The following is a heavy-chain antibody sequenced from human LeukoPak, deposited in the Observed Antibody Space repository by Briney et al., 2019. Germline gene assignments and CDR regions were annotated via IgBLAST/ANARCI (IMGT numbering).Heavy chain of an antibody. CDR2: INWNGGST. D-gene: IGHD3-10*01. J-gene: IGHJ3*02. CDR3: ARMSYYYGSGSTSSAFDI. Sequence: GGSLRLSCAASGFTFDDYGMSWVRQAPGKGLEWVSGINWNGGSTGYADSVKGRFTISRDNAKNSPYLQMNSLRAEDTALYHCARMSYYYGSGSTSSAFDIWGQGTMVTVSS. CDR1: GFTFDDYG. V-gene: IGHV3-20*01.